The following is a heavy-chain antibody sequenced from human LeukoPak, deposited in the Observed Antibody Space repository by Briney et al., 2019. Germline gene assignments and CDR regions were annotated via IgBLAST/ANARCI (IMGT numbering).Heavy chain of an antibody. V-gene: IGHV3-23*01. CDR1: GFIFSNYG. Sequence: GGSLRLSCAASGFIFSNYGMNWVRQAPGKGLEWVAAISASGSATSYADSVRGRFTISRDNSKSTLYLQVNSLRVEDTALYYCARESEGGTGTSCPDYWGQGTLVTVSS. D-gene: IGHD2-2*01. CDR2: ISASGSAT. CDR3: ARESEGGTGTSCPDY. J-gene: IGHJ4*02.